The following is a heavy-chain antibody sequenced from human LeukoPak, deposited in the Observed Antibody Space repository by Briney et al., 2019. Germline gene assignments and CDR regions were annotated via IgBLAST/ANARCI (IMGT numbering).Heavy chain of an antibody. Sequence: SETLSLTCGVHGESLTDYYWSWIRHSPGTGLEWIGEITHNGSTTFNPSIESRLTISLDTSKNQLSLKLTSVTAADASVYFCARGFCRGESCYSGEYFQHWGQGTLVTVSS. V-gene: IGHV4-34*01. D-gene: IGHD2-15*01. CDR3: ARGFCRGESCYSGEYFQH. CDR2: ITHNGST. J-gene: IGHJ1*01. CDR1: GESLTDYY.